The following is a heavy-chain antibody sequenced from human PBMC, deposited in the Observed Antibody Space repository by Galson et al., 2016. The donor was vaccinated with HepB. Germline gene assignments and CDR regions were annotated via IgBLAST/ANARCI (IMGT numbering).Heavy chain of an antibody. Sequence: SLRLSCAASGIIFRSNDMHWVRQAPGKGLEWVAAISYDGTDKYYADSVKGRFTISRDNSKNTLYVQMNSLRAEDTAVYYCARDDFGDSIDYWGQGTLVTVSS. CDR3: ARDDFGDSIDY. CDR2: ISYDGTDK. V-gene: IGHV3-30-3*01. D-gene: IGHD4-17*01. J-gene: IGHJ4*02. CDR1: GIIFRSND.